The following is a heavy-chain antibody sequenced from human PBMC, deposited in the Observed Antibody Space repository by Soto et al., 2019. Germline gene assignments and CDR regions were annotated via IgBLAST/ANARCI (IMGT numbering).Heavy chain of an antibody. CDR3: ARAFPRLDSYGMDV. Sequence: PSETLSLTCTVSGGSISSGGYYWSWIRQHPGKGLEWIAHIHHSGSTNYNPSLRSRVTISVDTSNNHFSLKLNSVTAADTALYYCARAFPRLDSYGMDVWGQGTTVS. J-gene: IGHJ6*02. D-gene: IGHD3-22*01. V-gene: IGHV4-31*03. CDR1: GGSISSGGYY. CDR2: IHHSGST.